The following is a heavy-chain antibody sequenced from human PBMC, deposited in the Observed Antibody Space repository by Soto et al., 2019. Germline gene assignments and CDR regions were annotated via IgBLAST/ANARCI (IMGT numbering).Heavy chain of an antibody. Sequence: QPGGSLRLSCAASGFTFSSYAMHWVRQAPGKGLEWVAVISYDGSNKYYADSVKGRFTISRDNSKNTLYLQMNSLRAEDTAVYYCARDFLYPADYWGQGTLVTVSS. CDR1: GFTFSSYA. J-gene: IGHJ4*02. CDR2: ISYDGSNK. CDR3: ARDFLYPADY. V-gene: IGHV3-30-3*01.